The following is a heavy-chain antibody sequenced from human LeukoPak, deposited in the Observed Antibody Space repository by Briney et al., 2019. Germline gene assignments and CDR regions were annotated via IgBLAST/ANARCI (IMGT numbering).Heavy chain of an antibody. CDR2: IYAGGTT. J-gene: IGHJ4*02. CDR1: DFTVSSNY. D-gene: IGHD2-2*01. V-gene: IGHV3-53*04. Sequence: GGSLRLSCAASDFTVSSNYMSWVRQAPGKGLEWVSLIYAGGTTYYADSVKGRFTLSRHNSNNTLYLQMNSLRPEDTAVYYCARVIYQLVFDYWGQGTLVSVSS. CDR3: ARVIYQLVFDY.